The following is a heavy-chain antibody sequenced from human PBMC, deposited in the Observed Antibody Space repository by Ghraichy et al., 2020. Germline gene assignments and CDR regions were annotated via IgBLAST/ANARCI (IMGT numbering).Heavy chain of an antibody. Sequence: SQTLSLTRTVSGDSISRGNQYWTWIRQPPGKGLEWVGSISSSGGTSYTPSLKTRLVVSVDTSQNQFSLKLTSVTAADTAVYYCAREPGTAGDGSGRRWGRGTLVSVSS. V-gene: IGHV4-30-4*01. J-gene: IGHJ4*02. D-gene: IGHD3-10*01. CDR1: GDSISRGNQY. CDR2: ISSSGGT. CDR3: AREPGTAGDGSGRR.